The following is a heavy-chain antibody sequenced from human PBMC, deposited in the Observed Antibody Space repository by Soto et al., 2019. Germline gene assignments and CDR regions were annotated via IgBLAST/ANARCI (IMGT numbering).Heavy chain of an antibody. Sequence: ASVKVSCKASGYTFTSYGISWVRQAPGQGLEWMGWISAYNGNTNYAQKLQGRVTMTTDTSTSTAYMELRSLRSDDTAVYYCARVVITIFGVVTNFDPWGQGTLVTVSS. V-gene: IGHV1-18*01. D-gene: IGHD3-3*01. J-gene: IGHJ5*02. CDR1: GYTFTSYG. CDR2: ISAYNGNT. CDR3: ARVVITIFGVVTNFDP.